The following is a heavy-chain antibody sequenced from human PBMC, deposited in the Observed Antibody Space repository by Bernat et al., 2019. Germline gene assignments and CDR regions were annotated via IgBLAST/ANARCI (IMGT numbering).Heavy chain of an antibody. J-gene: IGHJ3*02. CDR3: ARQARVVVINDAFDI. D-gene: IGHD3-22*01. CDR2: IYYSGST. CDR1: GGSISSSSYY. Sequence: QLQLQESGPGLVKPSETLSLTCTVSGGSISSSSYYWGWIRQPPGKGLEWIGSIYYSGSTYYNPSLKIRVTISVDTYKNQFSLKLSSVTAADTAVYYCARQARVVVINDAFDIWGQGTMVTVAS. V-gene: IGHV4-39*01.